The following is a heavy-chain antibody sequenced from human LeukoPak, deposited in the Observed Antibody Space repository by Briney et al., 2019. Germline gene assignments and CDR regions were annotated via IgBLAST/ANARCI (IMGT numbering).Heavy chain of an antibody. CDR3: ARDGDSSSLAAWFDP. D-gene: IGHD6-13*01. Sequence: SETLSLTCTVSGGSISSYYWSWIRQPPGKGLEFIGYIYYTGYTSYNPTLKSRVTISVDTSKNQFSLKLSSVTAADTAVYYCARDGDSSSLAAWFDPWGQGTLVTVSS. CDR2: IYYTGYT. CDR1: GGSISSYY. J-gene: IGHJ5*02. V-gene: IGHV4-59*01.